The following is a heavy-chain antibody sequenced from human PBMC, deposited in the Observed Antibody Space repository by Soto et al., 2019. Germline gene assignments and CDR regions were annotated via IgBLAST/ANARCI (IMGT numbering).Heavy chain of an antibody. CDR3: ARHRFLEWLLYGEFDP. D-gene: IGHD3-3*01. J-gene: IGHJ5*02. CDR1: GGSIISGGYY. V-gene: IGHV4-31*03. Sequence: PSETLSLTCTVSGGSIISGGYYWSWIRQHPGKGLEWIGYIYYSGSTYYNPSLKSRVTISVDTSKNQFSLKLSSVTAADTAVYYCARHRFLEWLLYGEFDPWGQGTLVTVSS. CDR2: IYYSGST.